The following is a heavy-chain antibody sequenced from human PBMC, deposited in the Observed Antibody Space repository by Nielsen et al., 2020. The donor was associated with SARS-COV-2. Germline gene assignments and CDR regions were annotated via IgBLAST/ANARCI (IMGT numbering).Heavy chain of an antibody. CDR1: GGSINLYY. J-gene: IGHJ4*02. D-gene: IGHD1-26*01. CDR3: ARRWSNYDPFDY. Sequence: SETLSPTCTVPGGSINLYYWSWIRQPPGKGLEWIGYVYSSGSTDYNPSLKSRVTMSVDTFRNQFSLKLNSVTPADTAVYYCARRWSNYDPFDYWGQGSLVTVSS. CDR2: VYSSGST. V-gene: IGHV4-59*01.